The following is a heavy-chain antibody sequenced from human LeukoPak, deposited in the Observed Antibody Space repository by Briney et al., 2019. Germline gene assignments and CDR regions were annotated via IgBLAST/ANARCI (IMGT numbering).Heavy chain of an antibody. CDR3: ARVARDAFDI. D-gene: IGHD5-12*01. CDR2: IYYTGST. Sequence: TLSLTCNVSGGSISSGDYYWSWIRQPPGKGLEWIGYIYYTGSTYYNPSLKSRVTISVVTSKTQFSLKLSSVTAADTAVYYCARVARDAFDIWGQGTMVTVSS. J-gene: IGHJ3*02. CDR1: GGSISSGDYY. V-gene: IGHV4-30-4*01.